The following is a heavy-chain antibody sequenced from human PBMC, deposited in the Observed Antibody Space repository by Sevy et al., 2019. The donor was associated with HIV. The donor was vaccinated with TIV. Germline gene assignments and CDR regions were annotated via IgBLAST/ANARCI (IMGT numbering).Heavy chain of an antibody. Sequence: GESLKISCKGSGYSFTSYWIGWVRQMPGKGLEWMGIIYPGDSDTRYSPSFQGKVTISADKSISTAYLQWSSLKASDTAMYYCARHPSATYYYDSSGFINWGQGTLVTVSS. V-gene: IGHV5-51*01. CDR2: IYPGDSDT. CDR1: GYSFTSYW. J-gene: IGHJ4*02. CDR3: ARHPSATYYYDSSGFIN. D-gene: IGHD3-22*01.